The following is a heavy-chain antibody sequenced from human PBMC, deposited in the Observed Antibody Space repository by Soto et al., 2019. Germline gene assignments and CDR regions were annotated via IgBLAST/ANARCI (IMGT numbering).Heavy chain of an antibody. Sequence: EVQLVESGGGLVKPGGSLRLSCAASGFTFSSYTMNWVRQAPGKGLEWVSSISFSSTNIHYADSVKGRFTISRDNAKNSLDLQMNSLRAEDTAVYYCARGPGDLPYWGQGTLVTVSS. J-gene: IGHJ4*02. CDR3: ARGPGDLPY. V-gene: IGHV3-21*01. D-gene: IGHD7-27*01. CDR2: ISFSSTNI. CDR1: GFTFSSYT.